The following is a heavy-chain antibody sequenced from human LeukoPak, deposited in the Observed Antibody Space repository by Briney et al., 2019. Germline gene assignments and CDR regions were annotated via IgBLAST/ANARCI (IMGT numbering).Heavy chain of an antibody. D-gene: IGHD6-19*01. CDR1: GGSFSGYY. CDR3: ARAVSSGWYAFDY. Sequence: SEALSLTCAVYGGSFSGYYWSWIRQPPGKGLEWIGEINHSGSTNYNPSLKSRVTISVDTSKNQFSLKLSSVTAADTAVYYCARAVSSGWYAFDYWGQGTLVTVSS. J-gene: IGHJ4*02. CDR2: INHSGST. V-gene: IGHV4-34*01.